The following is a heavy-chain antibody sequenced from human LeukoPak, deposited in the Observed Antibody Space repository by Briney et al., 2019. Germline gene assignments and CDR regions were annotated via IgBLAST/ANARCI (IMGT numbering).Heavy chain of an antibody. D-gene: IGHD3-9*01. CDR1: GGSFSGYY. Sequence: SETLSLTCAVYGGSFSGYYWSWIRQPPGKGLEWIGEINHSGSTNYNPSLKSRVTISVDTSKNQFSLKLTSVTAADTAVYYCARVGPDDILTGYSPFDYLGQGILVTVSS. CDR3: ARVGPDDILTGYSPFDY. CDR2: INHSGST. J-gene: IGHJ4*02. V-gene: IGHV4-34*01.